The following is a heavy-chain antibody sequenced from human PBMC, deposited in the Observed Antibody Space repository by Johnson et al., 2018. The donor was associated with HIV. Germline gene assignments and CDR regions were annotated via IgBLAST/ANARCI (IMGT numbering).Heavy chain of an antibody. CDR3: AREVYYDSSGYYVDAFDI. D-gene: IGHD3-22*01. J-gene: IGHJ3*02. V-gene: IGHV3-7*01. CDR1: GFTFSSYW. CDR2: IKQDGSEK. Sequence: VQLVESGGGLVQPGGSLRLSCAASGFTFSSYWMSWVRQAPGKGLEWVANIKQDGSEKYYVDSVKGRFTISRDNAKNSLYLQMNSLIAEDTAVYYCAREVYYDSSGYYVDAFDIWGQGTMVTVSS.